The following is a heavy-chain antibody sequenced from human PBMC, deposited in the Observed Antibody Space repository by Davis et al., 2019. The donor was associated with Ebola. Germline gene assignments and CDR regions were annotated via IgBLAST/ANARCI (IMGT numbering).Heavy chain of an antibody. CDR3: ARGITGTPQYYYYYGMDV. J-gene: IGHJ6*02. CDR1: GYTFTSYD. CDR2: MNPNSGNT. Sequence: ASVKVSCKASGYTFTSYDINWVRQATGQGLEWMGWMNPNSGNTGYAQKFQGRVTMTRNTSISTAYMELSSLRSEDTAVYYCARGITGTPQYYYYYGMDVWGQGTTVTVSS. D-gene: IGHD1-20*01. V-gene: IGHV1-8*01.